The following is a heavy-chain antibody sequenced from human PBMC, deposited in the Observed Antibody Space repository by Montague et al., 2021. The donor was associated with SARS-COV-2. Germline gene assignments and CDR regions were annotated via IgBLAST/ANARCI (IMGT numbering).Heavy chain of an antibody. V-gene: IGHV4-61*02. Sequence: TLSLTCTVSGDSISSGNFHWNWIRQPAGERLEWIGRMYISGISDYNPSLKSRVTISLDTSKNQVSLKLSSVTAADTAVYYCARVRGAALYFGEVGYYGMVVWGQGTTVTVSS. D-gene: IGHD3-10*01. CDR1: GDSISSGNFH. CDR3: ARVRGAALYFGEVGYYGMVV. J-gene: IGHJ6*02. CDR2: MYISGIS.